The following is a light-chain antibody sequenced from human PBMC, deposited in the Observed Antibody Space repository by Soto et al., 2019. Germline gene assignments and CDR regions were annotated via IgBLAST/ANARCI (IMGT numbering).Light chain of an antibody. V-gene: IGKV2-28*01. CDR2: LGS. Sequence: DIVMTQSPLSLPVTPGEPASISCRSSQSLLHSNGYNYLDWYLQKPGQSPQLLIYLGSNRASGVPDRFSGSGSGTDFTLKISRVEAEDVGVYYWMQALQTPLFTFGPGTKVDIK. CDR3: MQALQTPLFT. CDR1: QSLLHSNGYNY. J-gene: IGKJ3*01.